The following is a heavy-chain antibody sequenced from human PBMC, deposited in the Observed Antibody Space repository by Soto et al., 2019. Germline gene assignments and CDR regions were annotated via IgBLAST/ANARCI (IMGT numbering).Heavy chain of an antibody. Sequence: GASVKVSCKASGYTFTSYDINWVRQATGQGLEWMGWMNPNSGNTGYAQKFQGRVTMTRNTSISTAYMELSSLRSEDTAVYYCAIVEYYYYYDYMDVRGKGTTVTVSS. CDR3: AIVEYYYYYDYMDV. CDR1: GYTFTSYD. D-gene: IGHD1-1*01. CDR2: MNPNSGNT. J-gene: IGHJ6*03. V-gene: IGHV1-8*01.